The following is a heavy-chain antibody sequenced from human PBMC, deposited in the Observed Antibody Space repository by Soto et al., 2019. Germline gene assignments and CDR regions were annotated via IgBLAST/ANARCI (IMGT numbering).Heavy chain of an antibody. CDR2: INAGNGNT. CDR3: ARAPGGPGIAEY. V-gene: IGHV1-3*05. D-gene: IGHD6-13*01. J-gene: IGHJ4*02. Sequence: QVQLVQSGAEEKKPGASVKVSCKASGYTFTSYAMHWGRQAPGQRLEWMGWINAGNGNTKYSQKFQGRVTITRDTSASKAYMELSSLRSEDTAVYYCARAPGGPGIAEYWGQGTLVTVSP. CDR1: GYTFTSYA.